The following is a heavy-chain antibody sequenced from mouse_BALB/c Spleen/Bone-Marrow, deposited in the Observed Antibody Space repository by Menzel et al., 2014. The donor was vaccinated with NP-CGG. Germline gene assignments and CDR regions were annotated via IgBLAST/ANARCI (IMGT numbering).Heavy chain of an antibody. Sequence: VQRVESGPGLVQPSQSLSITCTVSGFSLTSYGVHWVRQSPGKGLEWLGVIWSGGSTDYNAAFKSRLSISKDNSKSQVFFKMNRLQPNDTAIYYCARMDRSSYAMDYWGQGTSVTVSS. J-gene: IGHJ4*01. CDR2: IWSGGST. CDR1: GFSLTSYG. CDR3: ARMDRSSYAMDY. D-gene: IGHD2-14*01. V-gene: IGHV2-2*02.